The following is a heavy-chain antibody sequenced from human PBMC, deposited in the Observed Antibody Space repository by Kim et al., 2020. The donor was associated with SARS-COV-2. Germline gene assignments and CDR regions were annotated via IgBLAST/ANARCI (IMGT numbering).Heavy chain of an antibody. D-gene: IGHD3-9*01. CDR1: GGTFSSYA. J-gene: IGHJ5*02. CDR3: ARRGDWFNLNLSWFDP. CDR2: IIPIFGTA. V-gene: IGHV1-69*13. Sequence: SVKVSCKASGGTFSSYAISWVRQAPGQGLEWMGGIIPIFGTANYAQKFQGRVTITADESTSTAYMELSSLRSEDTAVYYCARRGDWFNLNLSWFDPWGQAPLVTVSS.